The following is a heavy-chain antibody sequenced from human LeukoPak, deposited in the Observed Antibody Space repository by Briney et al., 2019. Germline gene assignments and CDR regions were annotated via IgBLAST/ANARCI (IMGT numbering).Heavy chain of an antibody. CDR3: ASFTMTTVPYVRGVGFDY. D-gene: IGHD4-17*01. CDR2: IYYSGST. V-gene: IGHV4-31*03. Sequence: SETLSLTCTVSGGSISSGGYYWSWIRQHPGKGLEWIGYIYYSGSTYYNPSLKSRVTISVDTSKNQFSLKLSSVTAADTAVYYCASFTMTTVPYVRGVGFDYCGQGTLVTVSS. J-gene: IGHJ4*02. CDR1: GGSISSGGYY.